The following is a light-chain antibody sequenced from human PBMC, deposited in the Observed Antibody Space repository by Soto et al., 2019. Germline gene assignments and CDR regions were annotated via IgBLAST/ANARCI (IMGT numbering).Light chain of an antibody. CDR2: GAS. V-gene: IGKV3-20*01. J-gene: IGKJ5*01. Sequence: EIVLTQSPGTLSLSPGERATLSCRASQSVSSSYLAWYQQKPGQAPRLLIYGASSRATGIPDRFSGSGSGPDYTLTISRLKPEDRAGYYCQQYGSSPPMPYGQRTRLEMK. CDR1: QSVSSSY. CDR3: QQYGSSPPMP.